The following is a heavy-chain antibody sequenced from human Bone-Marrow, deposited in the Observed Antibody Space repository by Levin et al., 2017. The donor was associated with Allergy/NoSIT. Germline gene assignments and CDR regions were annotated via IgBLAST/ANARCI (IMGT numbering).Heavy chain of an antibody. CDR3: AKAHIVVIPAAIRSFDY. Sequence: ETLSLTCAASGFSFSSYAMSWVRQAPGKGLEWVSAISGGGGSTYYADAVKGRFTISRDNSKNTLYLQMNSLSVEDPVIYYCAKAHIVVIPAAIRSFDYWGQGTLVTVSS. V-gene: IGHV3-23*01. J-gene: IGHJ4*02. D-gene: IGHD2-2*01. CDR1: GFSFSSYA. CDR2: ISGGGGST.